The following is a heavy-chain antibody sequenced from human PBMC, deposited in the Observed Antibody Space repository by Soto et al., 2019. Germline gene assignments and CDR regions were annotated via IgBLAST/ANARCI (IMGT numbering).Heavy chain of an antibody. CDR3: ARVGPPSLYSYYGMDV. D-gene: IGHD3-16*01. CDR1: GFTFSSYG. J-gene: IGHJ6*02. CDR2: IWYDGSNK. V-gene: IGHV3-33*01. Sequence: QVQLVESGGGVVQPGRSLRLSCAASGFTFSSYGMHWVRQAPGKGLEWVAVIWYDGSNKYYADSVKGRFTISRDHSKNTLYLHINSLRAEDTAVYDCARVGPPSLYSYYGMDVWGQGTKVTVSS.